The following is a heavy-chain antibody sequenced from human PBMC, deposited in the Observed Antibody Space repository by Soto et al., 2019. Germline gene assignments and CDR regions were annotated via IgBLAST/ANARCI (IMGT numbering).Heavy chain of an antibody. CDR2: IRSKANSYAT. CDR3: TRGIMTTVTIYTWPGFYGMDV. CDR1: GFTFSGSA. J-gene: IGHJ6*02. V-gene: IGHV3-73*01. Sequence: PGGSLRLSCAASGFTFSGSAMHWVRQASGKGLEWVGRIRSKANSYATAYAASVKGRFTISRDDSKNTAYLQMNSLKTEDTAVYYCTRGIMTTVTIYTWPGFYGMDVWGQGTAVTVSS. D-gene: IGHD4-17*01.